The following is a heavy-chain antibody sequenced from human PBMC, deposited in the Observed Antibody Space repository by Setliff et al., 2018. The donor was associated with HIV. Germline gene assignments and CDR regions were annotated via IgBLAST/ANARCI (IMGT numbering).Heavy chain of an antibody. CDR1: GGTFRSQA. Sequence: GASVKVSCKTSGGTFRSQAISWVRQAPGQGLEWMGGLISMFKIPQIAQKFQGRVTITADESTSTAYMELSSLRSGDTAVYYCARDLYYYDSSGYYPGNYYGMDVWGQGTTVTVSS. CDR3: ARDLYYYDSSGYYPGNYYGMDV. J-gene: IGHJ6*02. V-gene: IGHV1-69*13. D-gene: IGHD3-22*01. CDR2: LISMFKIP.